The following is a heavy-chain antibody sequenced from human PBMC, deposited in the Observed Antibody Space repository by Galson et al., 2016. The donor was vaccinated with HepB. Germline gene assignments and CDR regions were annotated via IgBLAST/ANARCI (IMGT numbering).Heavy chain of an antibody. V-gene: IGHV4-59*08. CDR3: ARRSTNYYFGMDV. CDR1: GGSISSFY. J-gene: IGHJ6*02. Sequence: TLSLTCSISGGSISSFYWSWIRQTPGKGLEWLGYINYSWNTYYNPSLKSRVTMSVDTSKNQFSLKLTSVTAADTAVYYCARRSTNYYFGMDVWGQGTKVTVSS. CDR2: INYSWNT.